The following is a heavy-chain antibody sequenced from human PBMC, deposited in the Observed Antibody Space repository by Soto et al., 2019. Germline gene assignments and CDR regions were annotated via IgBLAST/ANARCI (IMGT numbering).Heavy chain of an antibody. CDR1: GGTFSSYA. CDR2: IIPMFGVG. D-gene: IGHD3-9*01. V-gene: IGHV1-69*01. J-gene: IGHJ6*02. Sequence: QVQLVQSGAVAKKPGSSVKVSCKGSGGTFSSYAVNWVRQAPGQGLEGMGGIIPMFGVGNYAQSFQGRVTITPNESTTTAYMELSTVRSEDTAVYYCARYFTVQYFYALEVWGQGTTVTVS. CDR3: ARYFTVQYFYALEV.